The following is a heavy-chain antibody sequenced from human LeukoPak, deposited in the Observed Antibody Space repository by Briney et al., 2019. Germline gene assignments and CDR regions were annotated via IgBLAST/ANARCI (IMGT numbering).Heavy chain of an antibody. CDR1: GFKFNNYA. D-gene: IGHD6-25*01. CDR3: TRDPSEASHPYYFDY. J-gene: IGHJ4*02. Sequence: GGSLRLSCAGSGFKFNNYAIHWVRQAPGKGLEWVAFIRYDGSIKYYAGSVKGRFTISRDNAKNSLHLQMNSLRAEDTAVYYCTRDPSEASHPYYFDYWGQGILVTVSS. V-gene: IGHV3-30*02. CDR2: IRYDGSIK.